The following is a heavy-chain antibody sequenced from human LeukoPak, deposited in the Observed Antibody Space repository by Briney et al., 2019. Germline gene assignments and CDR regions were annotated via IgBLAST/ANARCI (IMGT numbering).Heavy chain of an antibody. Sequence: GGSLRLSCVVSRFTVSNNYMTWVRQAPGKGLEWVSAIHSAGDTRHANSVKGRFSISRDNSKNTVYLQMNSLRAEDTAVYYCARGFLVGNNAAWGQGTLVTISS. V-gene: IGHV3-66*01. CDR2: IHSAGDT. D-gene: IGHD1-26*01. J-gene: IGHJ5*02. CDR3: ARGFLVGNNAA. CDR1: RFTVSNNY.